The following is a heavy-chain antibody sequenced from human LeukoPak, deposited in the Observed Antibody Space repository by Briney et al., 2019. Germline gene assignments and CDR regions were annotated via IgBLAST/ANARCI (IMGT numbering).Heavy chain of an antibody. V-gene: IGHV4-30-2*01. J-gene: IGHJ3*02. CDR3: ASSERGRYCSGGSCQPGAFDI. CDR1: GGSISSGGYS. CDR2: IYHSGST. D-gene: IGHD2-15*01. Sequence: SETLSLTCAVSGGSISSGGYSWSWIRQPPGEGLEWIGYIYHSGSTYYNPSLKSRVTISVDRSKNQFSLKLSSVTAADTAVYYCASSERGRYCSGGSCQPGAFDIWGQGTMVTVSS.